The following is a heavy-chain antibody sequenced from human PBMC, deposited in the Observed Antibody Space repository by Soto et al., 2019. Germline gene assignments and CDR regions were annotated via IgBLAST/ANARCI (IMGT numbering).Heavy chain of an antibody. CDR2: ITHYNDNT. Sequence: ASMKVSCKASGYTFTTYGINWVRQAPGQGLEWMGWITHYNDNTNYAQNFQGRVTMTTDTSTNTAYMELRTLRSDDTAVYYGARDVDVLTAPPGDYWDQGNLVTVAS. CDR1: GYTFTTYG. CDR3: ARDVDVLTAPPGDY. V-gene: IGHV1-18*04. J-gene: IGHJ4*02. D-gene: IGHD2-21*02.